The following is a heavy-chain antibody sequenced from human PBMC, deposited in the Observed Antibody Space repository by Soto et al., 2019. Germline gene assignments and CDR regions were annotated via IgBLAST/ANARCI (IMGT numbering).Heavy chain of an antibody. Sequence: QVQLVESGGGVVQPGRSLRLSCAASGFTFSSYAMHWVRQAPGKGLEWVAVISYDGSNKYYADSVKGRFTISRDNSKNTLYLQMNSLRGEDTAVYSCARVEQWLYIAKYWGQGTLVTVSS. CDR1: GFTFSSYA. CDR3: ARVEQWLYIAKY. J-gene: IGHJ4*02. D-gene: IGHD6-19*01. V-gene: IGHV3-30-3*01. CDR2: ISYDGSNK.